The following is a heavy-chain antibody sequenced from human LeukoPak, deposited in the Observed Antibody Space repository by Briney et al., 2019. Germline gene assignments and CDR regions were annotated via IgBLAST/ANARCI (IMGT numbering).Heavy chain of an antibody. CDR2: IIPIFGTA. CDR3: ARLYNWNDELHYYCYMDV. J-gene: IGHJ6*03. Sequence: VASVKVSCKASGYTFTSYGISWVRQAPGQGLEWMGGIIPIFGTANYAQKFQGRVTITADEPTSTAYMELSSLRSEDTAVYYCARLYNWNDELHYYCYMDVWGKGTTVTISS. V-gene: IGHV1-69*13. D-gene: IGHD1-1*01. CDR1: GYTFTSYG.